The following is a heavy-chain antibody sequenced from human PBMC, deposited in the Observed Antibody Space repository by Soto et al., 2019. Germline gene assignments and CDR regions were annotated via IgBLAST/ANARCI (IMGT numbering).Heavy chain of an antibody. J-gene: IGHJ4*02. CDR2: IWYDGSKK. Sequence: QGQLVESGGGVVQPGRSLRLSCAASGFTFSDYGMHWVRQAPGKGLEWVALIWYDGSKKYYADSVKGRFTISRDNSKNTVYLQMSSLRAEDTAVFYCAREGQGYSYALDYWGQGILVTVSS. CDR3: AREGQGYSYALDY. D-gene: IGHD5-18*01. CDR1: GFTFSDYG. V-gene: IGHV3-33*01.